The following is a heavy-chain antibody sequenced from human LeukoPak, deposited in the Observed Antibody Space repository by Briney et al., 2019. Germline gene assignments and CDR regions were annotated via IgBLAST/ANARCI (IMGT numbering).Heavy chain of an antibody. D-gene: IGHD6-6*01. CDR1: GFTFSSYA. V-gene: IGHV3-30-3*01. CDR3: ARGTGYSSSSADY. J-gene: IGHJ4*02. CDR2: ISYDGSNK. Sequence: GRSLRLSCAASGFTFSSYAMHWVRQAPGKGLEWVAVISYDGSNKYYADSVKGRFTISRDNAKNSLYLQMNSLRAEDTAVYYCARGTGYSSSSADYWGQGTLVTVSS.